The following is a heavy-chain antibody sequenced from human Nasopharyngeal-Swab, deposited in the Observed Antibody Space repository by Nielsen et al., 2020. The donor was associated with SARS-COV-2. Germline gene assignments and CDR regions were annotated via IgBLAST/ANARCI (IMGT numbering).Heavy chain of an antibody. CDR3: ARSRGSNYYGSGSYYNIKTDAFDI. Sequence: ASVKVSCKASGYTFTSYDINWVRQPTGQGLEWMGWMNPNSGNTGYAQKFQGGVTMTRNTSISTAYMELSSLRSEDTAVYYCARSRGSNYYGSGSYYNIKTDAFDIWGQGTMVTVSS. CDR2: MNPNSGNT. V-gene: IGHV1-8*01. D-gene: IGHD3-10*01. J-gene: IGHJ3*02. CDR1: GYTFTSYD.